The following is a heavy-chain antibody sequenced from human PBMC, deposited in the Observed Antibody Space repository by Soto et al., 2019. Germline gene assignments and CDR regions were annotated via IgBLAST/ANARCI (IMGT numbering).Heavy chain of an antibody. CDR2: IYYSGST. V-gene: IGHV4-59*01. Sequence: SETLSLTCTVSGGSISRYYWSWNRQPPGKGLEWIGYIYYSGSTNYNPSLKSRVTISVDTSKNQFSLKLSSVTAADTAVYYCARNWWELLPDYWGQGTLVTVSS. J-gene: IGHJ4*02. D-gene: IGHD1-26*01. CDR3: ARNWWELLPDY. CDR1: GGSISRYY.